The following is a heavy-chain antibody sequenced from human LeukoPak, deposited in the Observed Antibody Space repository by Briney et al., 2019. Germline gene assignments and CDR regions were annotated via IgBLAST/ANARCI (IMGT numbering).Heavy chain of an antibody. J-gene: IGHJ4*02. V-gene: IGHV3-30*18. CDR2: TPYDGNNK. Sequence: PGRPLRLSCAASGFTFNNYLMQWVRQAPGKGLEWGAVTPYDGNNKYYADPVKGRFTISRDNSNNPQYLQMNSLRAEDTAVYYCAKDFHAGFDDWGQGTLVTVSS. CDR3: AKDFHAGFDD. CDR1: GFTFNNYL.